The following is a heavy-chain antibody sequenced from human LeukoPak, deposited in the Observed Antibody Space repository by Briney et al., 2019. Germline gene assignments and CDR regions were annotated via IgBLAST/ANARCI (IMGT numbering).Heavy chain of an antibody. J-gene: IGHJ4*02. CDR1: GFTFSSYS. Sequence: PGGSLRLSCAASGFTFSSYSMNWVRQAPGKGPEWISWITGSGTDIIYADSVKGRFTISRDNAKNSLYLQMNSLRAEDTAVYYCARDQDYGFTYWCQETLVTVSS. D-gene: IGHD4-17*01. CDR3: ARDQDYGFTY. CDR2: ITGSGTDI. V-gene: IGHV3-48*01.